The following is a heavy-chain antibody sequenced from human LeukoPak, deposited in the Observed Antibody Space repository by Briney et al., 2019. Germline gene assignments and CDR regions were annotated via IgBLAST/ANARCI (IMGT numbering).Heavy chain of an antibody. CDR3: ARESSLAAMSDY. Sequence: GGSLRLSCAVSGFTFSSYWMHWVRQAPGKGLVWVSRINSDGSSTTYADSVKGRFTISRDNAKNTLYLQMNSLRAEDTAAYYCARESSLAAMSDYWGQGTLVTVSS. J-gene: IGHJ4*02. D-gene: IGHD2-2*01. CDR2: INSDGSST. V-gene: IGHV3-74*01. CDR1: GFTFSSYW.